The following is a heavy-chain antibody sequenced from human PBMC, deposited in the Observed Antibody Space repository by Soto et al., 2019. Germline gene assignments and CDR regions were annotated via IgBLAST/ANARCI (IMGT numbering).Heavy chain of an antibody. CDR2: IRPDGNEI. V-gene: IGHV3-7*01. J-gene: IGHJ3*02. CDR3: GTDQWGGAFDI. CDR1: GCTLSTNW. D-gene: IGHD3-10*01. Sequence: GGCLRLSCVASGCTLSTNWMACVRQTPGKGLEFVANIRPDGNEINYVDSVKGRFTISRDNAKNSLFLQMNSLRHDDTAVYYCGTDQWGGAFDIGGQGTTVTVSS.